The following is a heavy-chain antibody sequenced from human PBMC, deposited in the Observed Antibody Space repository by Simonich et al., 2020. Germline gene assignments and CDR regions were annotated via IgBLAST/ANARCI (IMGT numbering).Heavy chain of an antibody. CDR2: IYYSGST. D-gene: IGHD1-26*01. CDR1: GGSISSYY. CDR3: ARSLGYYYYYYGMDV. J-gene: IGHJ6*02. Sequence: QVQLQESGPGLVKPSETLSLTCTVSGGSISSYYWSWIRQPPGKGLEWFRYIYYSGSTNYNPPLKSRVTISVDTSKNQFSLKLSSVTAADTAVYYCARSLGYYYYYYGMDVWGQGTTVTVSS. V-gene: IGHV4-59*08.